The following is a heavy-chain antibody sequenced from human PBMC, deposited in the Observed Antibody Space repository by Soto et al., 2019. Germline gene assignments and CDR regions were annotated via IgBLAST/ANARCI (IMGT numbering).Heavy chain of an antibody. CDR2: MYPGDSDN. CDR3: ARLPGDCNKTRCYYADH. Sequence: GEYLNISCRGPGYDFNTNWFGWVRQLPGRGLGGVGIMYPGDSDNRYNPSLQGHVTLPADVTVSTAFLQWRSLKTSDTGIYFCARLPGDCNKTRCYYADHWGQGTQVTVSS. V-gene: IGHV5-51*01. J-gene: IGHJ4*02. D-gene: IGHD3-10*01. CDR1: GYDFNTNW.